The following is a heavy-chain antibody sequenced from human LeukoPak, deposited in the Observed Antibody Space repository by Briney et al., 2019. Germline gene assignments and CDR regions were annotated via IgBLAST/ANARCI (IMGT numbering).Heavy chain of an antibody. CDR3: TRTGYRSNWYVPN. V-gene: IGHV3-7*01. D-gene: IGHD6-13*01. CDR1: GFTFSAYW. Sequence: GGSLRLSCAGSGFTFSAYWMSWVRQAPGKGLEWVATIREDGSEKYYVDSVKGRFTISRENAKNSLYLQMNSLRAEDTAVYYCTRTGYRSNWYVPNWGQGTLVTVSS. J-gene: IGHJ4*02. CDR2: IREDGSEK.